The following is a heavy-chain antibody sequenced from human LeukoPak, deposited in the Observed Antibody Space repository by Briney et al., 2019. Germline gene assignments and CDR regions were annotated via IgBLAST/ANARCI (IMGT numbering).Heavy chain of an antibody. V-gene: IGHV3-21*01. J-gene: IGHJ6*03. D-gene: IGHD3-10*01. CDR1: GFTFSSYI. Sequence: GGSLRLSCAASGFTFSSYIMNWVRQAPGKGLEWVSSISSSNNYLYYADSVKGRFTISRDDAKNSLSLQMNSLRAEDTAVYYCARSGIKMVRGVIIKSPYHMDVWGKGTTVTVSS. CDR3: ARSGIKMVRGVIIKSPYHMDV. CDR2: ISSSNNYL.